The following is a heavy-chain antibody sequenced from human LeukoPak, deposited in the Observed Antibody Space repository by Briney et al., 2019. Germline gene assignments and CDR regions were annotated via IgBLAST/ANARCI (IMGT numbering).Heavy chain of an antibody. D-gene: IGHD6-6*01. CDR2: ISYDGSNK. J-gene: IGHJ4*02. Sequence: PGRSLRLSCAASGFTFSNYGMHWVRQAPGKGLEWVAVISYDGSNKYYADSVKGRFTISRDNSKNTLYLQMNSLRAEDTAVYYCAKVAARLHFDYWGQGTLVTVSS. V-gene: IGHV3-30*18. CDR1: GFTFSNYG. CDR3: AKVAARLHFDY.